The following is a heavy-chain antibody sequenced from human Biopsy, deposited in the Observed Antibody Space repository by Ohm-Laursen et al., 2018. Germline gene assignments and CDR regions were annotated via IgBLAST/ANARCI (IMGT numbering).Heavy chain of an antibody. Sequence: SVKVSCKTSTGTFDSYGVTWVRQAPGQGLEWMGRIIPILRTTTHAPKFQGRVTFTADKSSSTAYLELSSLTSEDTAMFYCAREAIGYQLPCDDWGQGTLVTVSS. CDR1: TGTFDSYG. J-gene: IGHJ4*02. CDR2: IIPILRTT. CDR3: AREAIGYQLPCDD. V-gene: IGHV1-69*04. D-gene: IGHD2-15*01.